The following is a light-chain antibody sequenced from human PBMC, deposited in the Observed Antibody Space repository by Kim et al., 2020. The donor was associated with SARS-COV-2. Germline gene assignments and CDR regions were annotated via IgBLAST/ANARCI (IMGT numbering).Light chain of an antibody. CDR3: QQYGDWPYV. Sequence: ETMMTQSPAALSVSPGERATLSCRASQNIGINVAWYQQKPGQAPRLLVYGASSRATGISGRFSGSGSGTDFTLTISSLQSEDLEVYYCQQYGDWPYVFGQGTKLEIK. J-gene: IGKJ2*01. CDR2: GAS. V-gene: IGKV3-15*01. CDR1: QNIGIN.